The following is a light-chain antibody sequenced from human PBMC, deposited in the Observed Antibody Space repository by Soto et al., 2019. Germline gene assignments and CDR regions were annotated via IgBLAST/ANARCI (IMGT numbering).Light chain of an antibody. CDR2: KAS. CDR1: HSISSW. V-gene: IGKV1-5*03. CDR3: LQYENYWT. Sequence: DIQMAQSPSTLSASVGDRVTLTCRASHSISSWLAWYQQKPGKAPKLLIYKASSLESGVPSRLSGSGSGTEFTLTIRSLKPDDFATYYCLQYENYWTFGQGTKVDI. J-gene: IGKJ1*01.